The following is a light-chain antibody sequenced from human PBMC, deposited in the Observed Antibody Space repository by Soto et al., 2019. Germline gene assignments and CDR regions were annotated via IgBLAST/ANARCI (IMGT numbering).Light chain of an antibody. CDR3: AAWDDSVWV. Sequence: QSVLTQPPSASGTLGQGVTISCSGTTSNIGTNTVNWYQQLPGTAPKVLIYGNHQRRSGGPDRFSGSKSGTSASLVINGLQSEDESDYYCAAWDDSVWVFGGGTKLTVL. CDR2: GNH. J-gene: IGLJ3*02. V-gene: IGLV1-44*01. CDR1: TSNIGTNT.